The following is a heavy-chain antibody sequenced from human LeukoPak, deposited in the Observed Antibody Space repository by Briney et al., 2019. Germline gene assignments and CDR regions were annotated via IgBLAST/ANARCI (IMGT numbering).Heavy chain of an antibody. CDR2: ISDSGGST. CDR3: VRGYSFGPYGMDV. CDR1: GFTFSSYA. Sequence: GGSLRLSCAAPGFTFSSYAMSWVRQAPGKGLEYVSAISDSGGSTYYADSVKGRFTISRDNSKNTLYLQMRAEDTAVYFCVRGYSFGPYGMDVWGQGTTVTVSS. J-gene: IGHJ6*02. V-gene: IGHV3-64D*09. D-gene: IGHD2-15*01.